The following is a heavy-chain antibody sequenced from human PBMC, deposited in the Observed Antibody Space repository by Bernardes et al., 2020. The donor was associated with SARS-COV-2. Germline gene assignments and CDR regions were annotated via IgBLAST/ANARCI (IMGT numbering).Heavy chain of an antibody. J-gene: IGHJ4*02. CDR3: ARIDEVTGRDY. Sequence: SVKVSCKASGGTFSSYSINWVRQAPGQGLEWMGAITPILGTANYAQKFRGRVTITADAVTTTAYMELNSLRAEDTAVYYCARIDEVTGRDYWGQGTLVTVSS. CDR1: GGTFSSYS. V-gene: IGHV1-69*13. D-gene: IGHD6-19*01. CDR2: ITPILGTA.